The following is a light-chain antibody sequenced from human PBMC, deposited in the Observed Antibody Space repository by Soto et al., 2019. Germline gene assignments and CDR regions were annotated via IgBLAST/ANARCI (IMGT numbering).Light chain of an antibody. V-gene: IGKV3-20*01. CDR2: GAS. J-gene: IGKJ1*01. Sequence: VLTQSPGTLSLSPGERATLSCRASQSVSSSYLAWYQQKPGQAPRLLIYGASNRATGIPDRFSGSGSGTDFTLTISRLEPEDFAMYFCQQYVSSPQTFGQGTMV. CDR3: QQYVSSPQT. CDR1: QSVSSSY.